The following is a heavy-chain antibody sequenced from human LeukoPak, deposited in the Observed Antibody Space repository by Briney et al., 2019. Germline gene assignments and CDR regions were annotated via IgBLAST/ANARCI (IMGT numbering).Heavy chain of an antibody. Sequence: SETLSLTCAVYGESFSGYYWSWIRQPPGKGLEWIGEINHSGSTNYNPSLKSRVTISVDTSKNQFSLKLSSVTAADTAVYYCARHRGRGWLLLPLGYFDYWGQGTLVTVSS. V-gene: IGHV4-34*01. CDR3: ARHRGRGWLLLPLGYFDY. CDR2: INHSGST. D-gene: IGHD3-22*01. J-gene: IGHJ4*02. CDR1: GESFSGYY.